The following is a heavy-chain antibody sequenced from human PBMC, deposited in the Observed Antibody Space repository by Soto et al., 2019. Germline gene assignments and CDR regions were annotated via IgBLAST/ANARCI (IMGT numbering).Heavy chain of an antibody. D-gene: IGHD3-16*02. CDR3: ARIMITFGGVIVIPDAFDI. Sequence: PSETLSLTCTVSGGSISSYYWSWIRQPPGKGLEWIGYIYYSGSTNYNPSLKSRVTISVDTSKNQFSLKLSSVTAADTAVYYCARIMITFGGVIVIPDAFDIWGQGTMVTVSS. V-gene: IGHV4-59*08. CDR2: IYYSGST. J-gene: IGHJ3*02. CDR1: GGSISSYY.